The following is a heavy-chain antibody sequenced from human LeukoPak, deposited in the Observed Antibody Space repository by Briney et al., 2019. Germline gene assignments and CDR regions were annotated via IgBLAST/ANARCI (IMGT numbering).Heavy chain of an antibody. CDR3: ARGFGGDYVWGSYHYDY. CDR1: GYTFTSYD. J-gene: IGHJ4*02. D-gene: IGHD3-16*02. V-gene: IGHV1-8*01. CDR2: MNPNSGNT. Sequence: ASVKVSCKASGYTFTSYDINWVRQATGQGLEWMGWMNPNSGNTGYAQKFQGRVTMTRITSMSTAYMELSSLRSEDTAVYYCARGFGGDYVWGSYHYDYWGQGTLVTVSS.